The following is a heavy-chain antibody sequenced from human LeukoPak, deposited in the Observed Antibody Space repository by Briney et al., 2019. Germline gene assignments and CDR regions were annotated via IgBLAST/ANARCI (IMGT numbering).Heavy chain of an antibody. CDR1: GFTFDDYA. D-gene: IGHD6-13*01. CDR2: ISWDGVST. V-gene: IGHV3-43D*03. J-gene: IGHJ4*02. Sequence: GGSLRLSCAASGFTFDDYAMHWVRQAPEKGLEWVSLISWDGVSTYYADSVKGRFTISRDNSKNSLYLQMNSLRAEDTALYYCAKDDSSSWPYYFDYWGQGTLVTVSS. CDR3: AKDDSSSWPYYFDY.